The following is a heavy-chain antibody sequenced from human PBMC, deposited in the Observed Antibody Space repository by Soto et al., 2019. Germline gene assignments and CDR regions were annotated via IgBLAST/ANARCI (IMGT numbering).Heavy chain of an antibody. Sequence: QVQLVQSGAEVKKPGSSVKVSCKASGGTFSSYTISWVRQAPGQGLEWMGRIIPILGIANYAPKFQGRVTITADKSTSTAYMELSSLRSEDTAVYYCARAGLRWSTNTYGMDVWGQGTTVTVSS. CDR2: IIPILGIA. CDR1: GGTFSSYT. CDR3: ARAGLRWSTNTYGMDV. J-gene: IGHJ6*02. V-gene: IGHV1-69*02. D-gene: IGHD4-17*01.